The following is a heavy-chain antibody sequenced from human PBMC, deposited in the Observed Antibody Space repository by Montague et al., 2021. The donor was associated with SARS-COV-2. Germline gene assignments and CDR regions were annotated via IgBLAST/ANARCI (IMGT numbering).Heavy chain of an antibody. J-gene: IGHJ4*02. V-gene: IGHV3-74*01. D-gene: IGHD6-19*01. CDR3: ARDLSSGWFRYFDY. Sequence: SLRLSCAASGFTLSNYWMYWVRQVPGTGLVWVPRISTDVGSTTTYADSVTGRFPITRDNAKNTLYLQMNSLRAEDTAVYYCARDLSSGWFRYFDYWGQGPLVTVSS. CDR2: ISTDVGSTT. CDR1: GFTLSNYW.